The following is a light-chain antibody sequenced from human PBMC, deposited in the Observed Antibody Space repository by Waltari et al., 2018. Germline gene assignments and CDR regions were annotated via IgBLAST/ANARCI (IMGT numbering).Light chain of an antibody. CDR3: HHYYIPPLT. CDR2: WAS. V-gene: IGKV4-1*01. Sequence: DILLTQSPDSLAVSLGERATITCKSRQRLLPTFNSKTSIAWSQQNHGQPPKLLINWASARGSGVPERFSGSGSETDFTLTISSLQAEDVAVYYCHHYYIPPLTFGQGTRLEIK. CDR1: QRLLPTFNSKTS. J-gene: IGKJ5*01.